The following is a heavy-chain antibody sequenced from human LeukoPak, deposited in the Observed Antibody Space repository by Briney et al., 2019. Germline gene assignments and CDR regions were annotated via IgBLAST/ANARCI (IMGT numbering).Heavy chain of an antibody. V-gene: IGHV1-46*01. CDR3: ARDRTHYYESSGYYSRWEY. J-gene: IGHJ4*02. CDR2: INPRGGTT. CDR1: GYTFTSYF. D-gene: IGHD3-22*01. Sequence: ASVKVSCKAFGYTFTSYFMYWVRQAPGQGLGWMGLINPRGGTTSYAQKFQGRISMTRDTSTSTVYMELSSLRSEDTAMYYCARDRTHYYESSGYYSRWEYWGQGTLVTVSS.